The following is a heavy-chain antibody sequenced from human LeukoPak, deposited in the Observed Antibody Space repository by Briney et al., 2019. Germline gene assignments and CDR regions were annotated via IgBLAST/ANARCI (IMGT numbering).Heavy chain of an antibody. CDR2: IYYSGST. Sequence: PSETLSLTCTVSGGSISSSSYYWGWIRQPPGKGLEWIGSIYYSGSTYYNPSLKSRVTISVDTSKNQFSLKLSSVTAADTAVYYCAGINPDYYDFWSGYYHWGQGTLVTASS. D-gene: IGHD3-3*01. CDR1: GGSISSSSYY. V-gene: IGHV4-39*01. CDR3: AGINPDYYDFWSGYYH. J-gene: IGHJ5*02.